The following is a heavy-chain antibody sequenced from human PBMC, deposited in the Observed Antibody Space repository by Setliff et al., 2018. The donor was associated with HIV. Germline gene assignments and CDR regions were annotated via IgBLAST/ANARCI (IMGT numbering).Heavy chain of an antibody. J-gene: IGHJ4*02. V-gene: IGHV4-59*01. CDR2: IYNSGST. Sequence: SETLSLTCTVSGGSISNYHWSWIRQPPGKGLEWIGYIYNSGSTNYDPSLKSRVTISVDASKNHFSLKLRSVTAADTAVYYCARVGAVAGFDYWGQGTLVTVSS. CDR1: GGSISNYH. D-gene: IGHD6-19*01. CDR3: ARVGAVAGFDY.